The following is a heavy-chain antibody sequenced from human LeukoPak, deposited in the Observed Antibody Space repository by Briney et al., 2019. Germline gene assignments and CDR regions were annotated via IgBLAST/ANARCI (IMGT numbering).Heavy chain of an antibody. J-gene: IGHJ4*02. D-gene: IGHD6-13*01. CDR3: ARHSSSWYPDY. CDR1: GGSIRSYY. Sequence: PSESLSLTCTVSGGSIRSYYWSWIRQPPGKGLEWIGYIHYTGSTNYNPSLKSRVTISVDTSKNQFSLQLSSVTATDTAVYFCARHSSSWYPDYWGQGTLVTVSS. V-gene: IGHV4-59*08. CDR2: IHYTGST.